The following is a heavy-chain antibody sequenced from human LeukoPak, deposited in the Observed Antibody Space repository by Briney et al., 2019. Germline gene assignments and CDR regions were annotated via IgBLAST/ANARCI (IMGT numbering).Heavy chain of an antibody. J-gene: IGHJ6*02. D-gene: IGHD3-10*01. CDR1: GFTFSSYA. CDR3: AKAGXXXXXXXXYYGADV. V-gene: IGHV3-23*05. CDR2: IDGSGKIT. Sequence: GGSLRLSCAASGFTFSSYALNWVRQAPGKGLEWVSTIDGSGKITKYADSVKGRFTISRDNSKNTLFLQMISLRAEDTAVYYCAKAGXXXXXXXXYYGADVWGQGTT.